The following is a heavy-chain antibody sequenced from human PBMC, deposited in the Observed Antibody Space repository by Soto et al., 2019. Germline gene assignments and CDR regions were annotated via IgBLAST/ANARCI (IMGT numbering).Heavy chain of an antibody. V-gene: IGHV3-74*01. D-gene: IGHD3-10*01. J-gene: IGHJ4*02. CDR1: GFIFSHYC. CDR3: ADSWLPTSY. CDR2: ISPDGRTT. Sequence: XGSLRLSFAASGFIFSHYCMHWVRQAPGKGLVWVSRISPDGRTTTYADSVKGRFTISRDNAKSTLYLQVNSLTVEDGAVYYCADSWLPTSYWGPGTLVTVPS.